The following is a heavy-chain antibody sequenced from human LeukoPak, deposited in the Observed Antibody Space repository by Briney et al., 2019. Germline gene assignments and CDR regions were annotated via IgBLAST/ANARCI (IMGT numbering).Heavy chain of an antibody. CDR3: ARHRLRYSAHDAFDI. CDR1: GGSISSYY. CDR2: IYYSGST. Sequence: SETLSLTCTVSGGSISSYYWSWIRQPPGKGLEWIGYIYYSGSTNYNPSLKSRFTISVDTSKNQFSLKLSSVIAADTAVYYCARHRLRYSAHDAFDIWGQGTMVTVSS. V-gene: IGHV4-59*08. D-gene: IGHD3-9*01. J-gene: IGHJ3*02.